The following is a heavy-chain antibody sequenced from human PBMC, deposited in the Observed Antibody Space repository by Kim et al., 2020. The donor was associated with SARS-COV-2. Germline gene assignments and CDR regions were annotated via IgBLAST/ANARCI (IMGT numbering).Heavy chain of an antibody. D-gene: IGHD6-6*01. J-gene: IGHJ6*02. CDR3: ARDSSSSLLYYYYGMDV. Sequence: SVKGRFTISRANSKNTLYLQMNSLRAEDTAVYYWARDSSSSLLYYYYGMDVWGQGTTVTVSS. V-gene: IGHV3-53*01.